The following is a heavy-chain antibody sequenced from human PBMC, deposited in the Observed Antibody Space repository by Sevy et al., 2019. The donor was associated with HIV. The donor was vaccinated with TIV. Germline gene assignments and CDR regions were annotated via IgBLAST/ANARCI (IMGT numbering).Heavy chain of an antibody. V-gene: IGHV4-59*08. CDR3: AGENAWGRGYS. D-gene: IGHD1-26*01. Sequence: SETLSLTCTVSGGSITSLYWNWIRQPPGKGLEWIANIYYNGHINYNPSLKSRVTLSFDTSKNQFSQRLSSVTAAATAMYYCAGENAWGRGYSWGQGTLVTVSS. J-gene: IGHJ4*02. CDR2: IYYNGHI. CDR1: GGSITSLY.